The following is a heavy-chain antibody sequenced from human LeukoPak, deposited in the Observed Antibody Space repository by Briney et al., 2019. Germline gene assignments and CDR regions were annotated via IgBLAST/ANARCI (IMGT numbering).Heavy chain of an antibody. CDR1: GFTFSSYA. V-gene: IGHV3-23*01. D-gene: IGHD2-2*01. J-gene: IGHJ5*02. CDR3: ARVGFVPAAEDNWFDP. Sequence: GGSLRLSCAASGFTFSSYAMSWVRQAPGKGLEWVSAISGSGGSTYYADSVKGRFTISRDNSKNTLYLQMNSLRAEDTAVYYCARVGFVPAAEDNWFDPWGQGTLVTVSS. CDR2: ISGSGGST.